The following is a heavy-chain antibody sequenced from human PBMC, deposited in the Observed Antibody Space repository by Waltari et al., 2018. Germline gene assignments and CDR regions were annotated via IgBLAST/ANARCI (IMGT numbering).Heavy chain of an antibody. CDR1: GYSFTSYW. Sequence: EVQLVQSGAEVSKPGESLQISCTGSGYSFTSYWIGWVRQLPGKGLEWMGIIYPGDSDTRDSPSFQGQVTISADKSISTAYLQWSSLKASDTAMYYCARGGRIAARPGAFDIWGQGTMVTVSS. D-gene: IGHD6-6*01. V-gene: IGHV5-51*03. CDR2: IYPGDSDT. J-gene: IGHJ3*02. CDR3: ARGGRIAARPGAFDI.